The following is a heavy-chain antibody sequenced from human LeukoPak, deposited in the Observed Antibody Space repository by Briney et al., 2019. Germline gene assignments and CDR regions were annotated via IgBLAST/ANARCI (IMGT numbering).Heavy chain of an antibody. V-gene: IGHV3-23*01. CDR2: ISGSGGST. J-gene: IGHJ5*02. CDR1: GFSFSAYG. D-gene: IGHD6-19*01. Sequence: QSGGSLRLSCAASGFSFSAYGMNWVRQAPGKGLEWVSAISGSGGSTYYADSVKGRFTISRDNSKNTLYLQMNSLRAEDTAVYYCAKDTVTQWLVRGVNWFDPWGQGTLVTVSS. CDR3: AKDTVTQWLVRGVNWFDP.